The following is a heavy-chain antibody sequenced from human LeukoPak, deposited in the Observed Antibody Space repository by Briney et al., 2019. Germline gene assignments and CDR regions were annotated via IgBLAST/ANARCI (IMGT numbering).Heavy chain of an antibody. D-gene: IGHD2-15*01. J-gene: IGHJ4*02. CDR3: ARGRGGD. Sequence: GGSLRLSCAVSGVSVNSYFMGWVRQAPGKGLEWVSLISMKGITHHADSVRGRFTISRDNSKNILYLQMNSLRVDDTAFYYCARGRGGDWGRGALVTVSS. V-gene: IGHV3-53*01. CDR1: GVSVNSYF. CDR2: ISMKGIT.